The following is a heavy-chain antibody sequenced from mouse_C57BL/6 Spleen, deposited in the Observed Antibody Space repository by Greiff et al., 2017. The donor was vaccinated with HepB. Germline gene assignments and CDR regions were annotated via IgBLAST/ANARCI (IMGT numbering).Heavy chain of an antibody. Sequence: VQLQQSGAELVRPGASVKLSCTASGFNIKDYYMHWVKQRPEQGLEWIGRIDPEDGDTEYAPKFQGKATMTADTSSNTAYLQLSSLTSEDTSVYYCTTGYGTPYDAMDYWGQGTSVTVSS. V-gene: IGHV14-1*01. CDR3: TTGYGTPYDAMDY. CDR2: IDPEDGDT. J-gene: IGHJ4*01. D-gene: IGHD1-1*01. CDR1: GFNIKDYY.